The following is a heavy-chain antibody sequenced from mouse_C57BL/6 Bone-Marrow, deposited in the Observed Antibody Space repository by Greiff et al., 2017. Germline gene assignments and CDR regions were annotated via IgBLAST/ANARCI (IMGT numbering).Heavy chain of an antibody. Sequence: QVQLQQPGAELVRPGTSVKLSCKASGYTFTSYWMHWVKQRPGQGLEWIGVIDPSDSYTNYNQKFKGKATLTVDTSSSTAYMRLSSLTSEDSAVYYGARGTTVVATGFDYWGQGTTLTVSS. CDR1: GYTFTSYW. J-gene: IGHJ2*01. CDR2: IDPSDSYT. D-gene: IGHD1-1*01. V-gene: IGHV1-59*01. CDR3: ARGTTVVATGFDY.